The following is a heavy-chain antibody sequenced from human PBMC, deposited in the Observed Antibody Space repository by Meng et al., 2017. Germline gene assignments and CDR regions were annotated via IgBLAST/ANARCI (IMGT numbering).Heavy chain of an antibody. D-gene: IGHD3-22*01. Sequence: GESLKISCAASGFTVSSNYMSWVRQAPGKGLEWVSVIYSGGSTYYADSVKGRVTISRDNSKNTLYLQMNSLSAEDTAVYYCARASYYYDSSGYYYEYFDYWGQGTLVTVSS. CDR1: GFTVSSNY. J-gene: IGHJ4*02. V-gene: IGHV3-53*05. CDR2: IYSGGST. CDR3: ARASYYYDSSGYYYEYFDY.